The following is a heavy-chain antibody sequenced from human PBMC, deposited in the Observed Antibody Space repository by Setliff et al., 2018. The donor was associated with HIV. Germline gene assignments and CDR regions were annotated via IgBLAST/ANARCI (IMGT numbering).Heavy chain of an antibody. Sequence: SGPTLVNPTQTLTLTCTFSGFSLSTSGMRVSWICQPPGKALEWLARIDWDDDKVYSTSLKTRLTISKDTSKNQVVLTMTNMYPVDTATYYCARMSSSGYYPNWYFDLWGRGTLVTVSS. CDR1: GFSLSTSGMR. V-gene: IGHV2-70*04. CDR3: ARMSSSGYYPNWYFDL. J-gene: IGHJ2*01. D-gene: IGHD3-22*01. CDR2: IDWDDDK.